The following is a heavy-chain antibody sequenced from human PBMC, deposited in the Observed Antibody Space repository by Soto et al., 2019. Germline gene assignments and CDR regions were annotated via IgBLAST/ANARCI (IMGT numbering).Heavy chain of an antibody. D-gene: IGHD2-2*01. V-gene: IGHV3-9*01. Sequence: PGGSLRLSCAASGFTFDDYAMHWVRQAPGKGLEWVSGISWNSGSIGYADSVKGRFTISRDNAKNSLYLQMNSLRAEDTALYYCAKDYCSSTSCYGNWLDPWGQGTLVTVSS. CDR1: GFTFDDYA. J-gene: IGHJ5*02. CDR2: ISWNSGSI. CDR3: AKDYCSSTSCYGNWLDP.